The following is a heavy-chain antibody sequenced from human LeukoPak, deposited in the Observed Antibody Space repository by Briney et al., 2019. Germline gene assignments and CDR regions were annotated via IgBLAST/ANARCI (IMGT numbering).Heavy chain of an antibody. CDR1: GYTFTSYA. J-gene: IGHJ4*02. CDR3: ARDRELLWFGELFTGAIDY. D-gene: IGHD3-10*01. Sequence: GASVKVSCKASGYTFTSYAMHWVRQAPGQRLEWRGWINAGDGNTKYSQKFQGRVTITRDTSASTAYMELSSLRSEDTAVYFCARDRELLWFGELFTGAIDYWGQGTLVTVSS. CDR2: INAGDGNT. V-gene: IGHV1-3*01.